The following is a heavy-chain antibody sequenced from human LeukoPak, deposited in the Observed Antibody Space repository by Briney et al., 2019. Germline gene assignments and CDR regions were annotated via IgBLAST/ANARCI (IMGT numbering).Heavy chain of an antibody. CDR1: GFTFSTYS. CDR2: ISSSSSSTM. J-gene: IGHJ4*02. D-gene: IGHD3-10*01. Sequence: GGSLRLSCAASGFTFSTYSMNWVRQTPGKGLEWVSYISSSSSSTMYYADSVKGRFTISRDNAKNSLSLQMYSLRAEDTAVYYCARLQGSGSFSSFDYWGQGTLATVSS. CDR3: ARLQGSGSFSSFDY. V-gene: IGHV3-48*01.